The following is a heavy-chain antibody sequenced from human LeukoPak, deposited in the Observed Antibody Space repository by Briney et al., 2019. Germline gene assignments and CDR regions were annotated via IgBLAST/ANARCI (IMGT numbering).Heavy chain of an antibody. D-gene: IGHD4-17*01. V-gene: IGHV3-21*01. CDR2: ISSSSSYI. CDR3: ASRYGDYEFDY. CDR1: GFTFSSFS. J-gene: IGHJ4*02. Sequence: GGSLRLSCAASGFTFSSFSMNRVRQAPGKGLEWVSSISSSSSYIYYADSVKGRFTISRDNAKNSLYLQMNSLRAEDTAVYYCASRYGDYEFDYWGQGTLDTVSS.